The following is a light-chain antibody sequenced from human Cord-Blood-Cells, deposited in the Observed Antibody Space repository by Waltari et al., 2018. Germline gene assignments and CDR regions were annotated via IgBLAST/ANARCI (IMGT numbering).Light chain of an antibody. CDR1: SSDVGSYNL. V-gene: IGLV2-23*01. J-gene: IGLJ3*02. CDR2: ESS. CDR3: CSYAGSSTWV. Sequence: QSALTQPASVSGSPGQSITISCTGTSSDVGSYNLVSWYQQHPGKAPKLMIYESSKRPSGVSKRFSGSKSGNTASLTISGLQAEDEADYYCCSYAGSSTWVFGGGTKLTVL.